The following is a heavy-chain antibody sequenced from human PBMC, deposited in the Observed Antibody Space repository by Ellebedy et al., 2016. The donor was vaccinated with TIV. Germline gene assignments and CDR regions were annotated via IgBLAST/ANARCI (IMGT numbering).Heavy chain of an antibody. CDR1: GFTFSSYS. CDR2: IGNSDTK. CDR3: ARDAMTWIFDS. Sequence: PGGSLRLSCAASGFTFSSYSMNWVRQAPGKALEWVSYIGNSDTKYYADSVRGRFTISRYKAKKSVYLQMNSLRVEDTGVYYCARDAMTWIFDSWGQGTLVTVSS. V-gene: IGHV3-48*01. J-gene: IGHJ4*02. D-gene: IGHD2-2*01.